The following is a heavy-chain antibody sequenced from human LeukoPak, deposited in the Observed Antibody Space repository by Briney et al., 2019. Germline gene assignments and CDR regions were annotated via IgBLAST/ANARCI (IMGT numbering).Heavy chain of an antibody. J-gene: IGHJ3*02. V-gene: IGHV1-2*02. Sequence: ASVKVSCKASGYTFTDYYMHWVRQAPGQGLEWVGWINPNSGGTNYAQKFQGRVTMTRDTSITTAYMEVNSLTSDDTATYYCARDGGFDIWGQGTMVTVSS. CDR3: ARDGGFDI. CDR1: GYTFTDYY. D-gene: IGHD2-15*01. CDR2: INPNSGGT.